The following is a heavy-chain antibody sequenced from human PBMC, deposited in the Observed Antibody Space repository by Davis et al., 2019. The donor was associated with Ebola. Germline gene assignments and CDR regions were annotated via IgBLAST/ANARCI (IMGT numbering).Heavy chain of an antibody. D-gene: IGHD3-10*01. Sequence: GESLKISCKGSGYGFADYWIAWVRQTPGKGLEWMGVIYAGDSDTRYSPSFEGQVTISVDRSITTAYLQWRSLKASDTATYYCARQESLYGWIDHWGQGTLVTVSS. CDR3: ARQESLYGWIDH. V-gene: IGHV5-51*01. CDR2: IYAGDSDT. J-gene: IGHJ4*02. CDR1: GYGFADYW.